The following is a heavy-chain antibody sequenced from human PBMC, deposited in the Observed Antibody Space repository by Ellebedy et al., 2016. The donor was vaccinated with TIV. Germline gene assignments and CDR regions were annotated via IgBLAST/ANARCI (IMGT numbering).Heavy chain of an antibody. D-gene: IGHD6-6*01. V-gene: IGHV3-53*01. CDR1: GFTFNNHA. CDR3: AREAGISSFRHWYIDL. J-gene: IGHJ2*01. Sequence: GESLKISCEASGFTFNNHAVSWVWQAPGKGLEWISGTGSTFSADSVQGRFTVSRDNSKQMVYLQMNSLTSEDTGVYYCAREAGISSFRHWYIDLWGRGTLVIVSS. CDR2: TGST.